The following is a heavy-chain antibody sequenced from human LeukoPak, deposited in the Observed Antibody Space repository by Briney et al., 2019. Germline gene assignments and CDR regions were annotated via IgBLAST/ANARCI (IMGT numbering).Heavy chain of an antibody. CDR3: ARVAKERVGGVYYFDY. D-gene: IGHD1-1*01. V-gene: IGHV3-13*01. J-gene: IGHJ4*02. CDR2: TGTAGDT. Sequence: GGSLRLSCAASGFTFSDYDMHWVRQATGKGLEWVSATGTAGDTYYTGSVKGRFTISRENAKNSLYPQMNSLRAGDTAVYYCARVAKERVGGVYYFDYWGQGTLVTVSS. CDR1: GFTFSDYD.